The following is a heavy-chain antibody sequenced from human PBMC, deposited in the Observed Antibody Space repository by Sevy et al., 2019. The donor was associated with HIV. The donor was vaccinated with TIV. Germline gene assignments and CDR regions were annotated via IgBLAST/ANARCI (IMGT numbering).Heavy chain of an antibody. CDR3: ARDRAYSALDY. CDR2: INEDGSRL. CDR1: GFTFSDSW. V-gene: IGHV3-7*01. J-gene: IGHJ4*02. Sequence: GGSLRLSCVASGFTFSDSWMTWVRQAPGKGLERIAFINEDGSRLGYVDSVRGRFTNSRENTQNSLYLQMNSLRAEDTAVYFCARDRAYSALDYWGQGTLVTVSS. D-gene: IGHD5-18*01.